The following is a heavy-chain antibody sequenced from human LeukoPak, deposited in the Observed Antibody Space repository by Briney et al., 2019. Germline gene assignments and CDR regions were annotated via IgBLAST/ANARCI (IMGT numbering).Heavy chain of an antibody. Sequence: SETLSLTCTVSGGSISSYCWSWIRQPPGKGLEWIGYIYYSGSTNYNPSLKSRVTISVDTSKNQFSLKLSSVTAADTAVYYCARVPYYDYVWGSSPDYGMDVWGQGTTVTVSS. J-gene: IGHJ6*02. CDR3: ARVPYYDYVWGSSPDYGMDV. CDR1: GGSISSYC. D-gene: IGHD3-16*01. CDR2: IYYSGST. V-gene: IGHV4-59*01.